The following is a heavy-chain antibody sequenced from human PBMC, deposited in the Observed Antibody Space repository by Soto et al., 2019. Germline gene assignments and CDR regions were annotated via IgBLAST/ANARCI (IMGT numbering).Heavy chain of an antibody. CDR2: IHMTHNVI. CDR3: VSDPDGDLDFDY. D-gene: IGHD4-17*01. Sequence: EVQLVESGGELVQPGGSLRLSCAASGFNFPTYAMNWVRQAPGKGLEWLSFIHMTHNVIFYADSVRDRFTISRDNANYSLYLQLNSLRDEHTAVYYCVSDPDGDLDFDYWGQGTLVNVSS. J-gene: IGHJ4*02. CDR1: GFNFPTYA. V-gene: IGHV3-48*02.